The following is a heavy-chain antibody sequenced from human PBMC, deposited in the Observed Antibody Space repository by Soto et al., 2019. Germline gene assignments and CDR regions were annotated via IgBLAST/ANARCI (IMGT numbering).Heavy chain of an antibody. D-gene: IGHD1-26*01. CDR3: ARRYGGNFDY. CDR2: IYYSGSI. CDR1: GGSISSYY. J-gene: IGHJ4*02. V-gene: IGHV4-59*01. Sequence: QVQLQESGPGLVKPSETLSLTCTVSGGSISSYYWSWIRQPPGKGLEWIGYIYYSGSINYNPSLKSRVTISVDTSKNHFSVKLSSVTAADTAVYYCARRYGGNFDYWGQGTLVTVSS.